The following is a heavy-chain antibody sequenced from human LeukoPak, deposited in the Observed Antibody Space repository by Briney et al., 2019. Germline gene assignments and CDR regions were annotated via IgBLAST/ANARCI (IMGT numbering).Heavy chain of an antibody. V-gene: IGHV3-74*01. J-gene: IGHJ4*02. CDR1: GFTFSNAW. D-gene: IGHD3-16*01. Sequence: GGSLRLSCAASGFTFSNAWMHWVRQAPGKGLVWVSRINNDGTSTTYAESVEGRFTISRDNAKNTLYLQMNSLRAEDTAVYYCTRGGSANFDYWGQGSLVTVSS. CDR3: TRGGSANFDY. CDR2: INNDGTST.